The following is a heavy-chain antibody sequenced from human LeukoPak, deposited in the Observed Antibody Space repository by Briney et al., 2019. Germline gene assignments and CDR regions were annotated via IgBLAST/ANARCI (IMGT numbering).Heavy chain of an antibody. CDR1: GFTFSAYA. V-gene: IGHV3-48*01. Sequence: PGGSLRLSCVASGFTFSAYAMSWVRQPPGKGLEWVSNIGTSSTTIYYADSVKGRFTISRDNAKNSLYLQMNSLRAEDTAVYYCAKTQREWLSPPYWGQGTLVTVSS. J-gene: IGHJ4*02. CDR2: IGTSSTTI. CDR3: AKTQREWLSPPY. D-gene: IGHD3-3*01.